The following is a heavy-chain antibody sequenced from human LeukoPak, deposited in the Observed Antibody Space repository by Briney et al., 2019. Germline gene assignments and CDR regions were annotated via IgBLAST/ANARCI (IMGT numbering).Heavy chain of an antibody. CDR2: INHSGST. D-gene: IGHD3-22*01. V-gene: IGHV4-34*01. CDR3: ARGYYDSSGYQDTKSWFDP. J-gene: IGHJ5*02. CDR1: GGSFSGYY. Sequence: PSETLSLTCAVYGGSFSGYYWSWIRQPPGKGLEWIGEINHSGSTNYNPSLKSRVTISVDTSKNQFSLKLSSVTAADTAVYYCARGYYDSSGYQDTKSWFDPWGQGTLVTVSS.